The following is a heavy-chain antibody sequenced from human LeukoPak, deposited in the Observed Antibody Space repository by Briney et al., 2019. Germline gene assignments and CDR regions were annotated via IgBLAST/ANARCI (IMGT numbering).Heavy chain of an antibody. V-gene: IGHV4-39*07. D-gene: IGHD6-6*01. CDR1: GGSVSSSSHY. CDR3: VREHSSSADY. CDR2: INYSGST. Sequence: SETLSLTCTVSGGSVSSSSHYWARIRQPPGKGLEWIGSINYSGSTYYNPSLKSRITISVDTSKNQFSLKLSSVTAADTAVYYCVREHSSSADYWGQGTLVTVSS. J-gene: IGHJ4*02.